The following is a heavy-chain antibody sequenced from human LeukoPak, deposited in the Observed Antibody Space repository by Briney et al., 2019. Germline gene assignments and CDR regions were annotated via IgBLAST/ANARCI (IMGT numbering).Heavy chain of an antibody. Sequence: PSETLSLTCAVSGGSISSGGYAWSWIRQPPGKGLEWIGYIYYSGSTNYNPSLKSRVTISVDTSKNQFSLKLSSVTAADTAVYYCARRGLNWFDPWGQGTLVTVSS. D-gene: IGHD6-25*01. V-gene: IGHV4-61*08. CDR2: IYYSGST. CDR3: ARRGLNWFDP. CDR1: GGSISSGGYA. J-gene: IGHJ5*02.